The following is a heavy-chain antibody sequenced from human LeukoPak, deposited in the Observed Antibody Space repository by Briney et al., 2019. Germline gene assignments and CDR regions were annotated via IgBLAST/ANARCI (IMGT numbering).Heavy chain of an antibody. D-gene: IGHD3-22*01. J-gene: IGHJ3*02. CDR3: ARPHSSGYYYVNAFDI. CDR1: GFTFSSYW. CDR2: INSDGSST. V-gene: IGHV3-74*01. Sequence: PWGSLRLSCAASGFTFSSYWMHRVGQAPGKGLVWVSRINSDGSSTSYADSVKGRFTISRDNAKNSLYLQMNSLRAEDTAVYYCARPHSSGYYYVNAFDIWGQGTMVTVSS.